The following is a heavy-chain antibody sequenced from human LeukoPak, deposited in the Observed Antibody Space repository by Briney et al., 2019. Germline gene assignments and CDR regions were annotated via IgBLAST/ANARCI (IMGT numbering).Heavy chain of an antibody. V-gene: IGHV3-13*01. CDR3: ARVAKERVGGVYYFDY. CDR1: GFTFSDYD. Sequence: GGSLRLSCAASGFTFSDYDMHWVRQATGKGLEWVSSIGTAGDTYYTGSVKGRFTISRENAKNSLYLQMNSLRAGDTAVYYCARVAKERVGGVYYFDYWGQGTLVTVSS. J-gene: IGHJ4*02. D-gene: IGHD1-1*01. CDR2: IGTAGDT.